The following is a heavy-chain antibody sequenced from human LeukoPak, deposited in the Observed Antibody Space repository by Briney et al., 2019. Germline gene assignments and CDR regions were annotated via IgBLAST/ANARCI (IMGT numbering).Heavy chain of an antibody. J-gene: IGHJ4*02. D-gene: IGHD1-26*01. CDR2: IKENGSEE. CDR3: VRGHYSNY. V-gene: IGHV3-7*01. CDR1: GFTFTAFL. Sequence: GGTLRLSCVVSGFTFTAFLINWVRQAPGKGLEWMANIKENGSEEHYPASVKGLFTISTDKAKSSVYLQMTTLRVDDTAIYYCVRGHYSNYAAQGTLVTVSP.